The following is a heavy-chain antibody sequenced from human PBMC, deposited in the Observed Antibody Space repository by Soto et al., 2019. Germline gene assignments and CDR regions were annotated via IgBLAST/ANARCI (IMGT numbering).Heavy chain of an antibody. J-gene: IGHJ5*02. CDR2: IYPGDSDT. CDR1: GYSFTSYW. CDR3: ARAAYYDFCSGYYPKNNNWFDP. V-gene: IGHV5-51*01. D-gene: IGHD3-3*01. Sequence: GESLKISCKGSGYSFTSYWIGWVRQMPGKGLEWMGIIYPGDSDTRYNPSFQGQVTISPDKSINTAYLQWSSLKASDTVMYYCARAAYYDFCSGYYPKNNNWFDPWGQGTLVTVSS.